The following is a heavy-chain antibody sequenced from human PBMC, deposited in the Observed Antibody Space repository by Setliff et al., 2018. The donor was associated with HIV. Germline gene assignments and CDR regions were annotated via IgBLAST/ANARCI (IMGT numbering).Heavy chain of an antibody. CDR2: ISYDGSDK. D-gene: IGHD2-8*01. V-gene: IGHV3-30-3*01. CDR3: ASHPSVYGPPFDY. J-gene: IGHJ4*02. CDR1: GFRFSGYA. Sequence: GESLKISCGASGFRFSGYAMHWVRQTPGKGLEWVAVISYDGSDKYYADSVKDRFTISRDNSKNTLYLQMNSLTTDDTAVYYCASHPSVYGPPFDYWGQGTLVTVSS.